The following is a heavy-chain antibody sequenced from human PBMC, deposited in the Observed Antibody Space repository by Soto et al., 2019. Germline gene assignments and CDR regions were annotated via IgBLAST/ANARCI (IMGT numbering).Heavy chain of an antibody. Sequence: SETLSLTCTVSGGSISSSSYYWGWIRQPPGKGLEWIGSIYYSGSTYYNPSLKSRVTISVDTSKNQFSLKLSSVTAADTAVYYCARHIGLVTYPDDAFDIWGQGTMVTVSS. CDR1: GGSISSSSYY. CDR3: ARHIGLVTYPDDAFDI. V-gene: IGHV4-39*01. J-gene: IGHJ3*02. D-gene: IGHD3-9*01. CDR2: IYYSGST.